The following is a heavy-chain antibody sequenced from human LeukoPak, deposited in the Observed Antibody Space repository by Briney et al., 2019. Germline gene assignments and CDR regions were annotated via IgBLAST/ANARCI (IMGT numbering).Heavy chain of an antibody. Sequence: GASVKVSCKASGYTFTGYYMHWVRQAPGQGLGWMGWINPNSGGTNYAQKFQGRVTMTRDTSISTAYMELSRLRSDDTAVYYCAREGCSSTNCHVLGDDNWFDPWGQGTLVTVSS. CDR1: GYTFTGYY. V-gene: IGHV1-2*02. D-gene: IGHD2-2*01. CDR3: AREGCSSTNCHVLGDDNWFDP. J-gene: IGHJ5*02. CDR2: INPNSGGT.